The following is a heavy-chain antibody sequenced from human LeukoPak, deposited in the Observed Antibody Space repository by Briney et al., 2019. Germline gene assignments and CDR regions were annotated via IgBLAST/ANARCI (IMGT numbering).Heavy chain of an antibody. D-gene: IGHD1-26*01. CDR2: MYYDGSS. V-gene: IGHV4-39*01. Sequence: KPSETLSLTGTVSGGSINSGTFYWRWIRQPPGKGLEWIGSMYYDGSSYYNPSLKSRVTTSVDTSKNQFSLKLTSVTAADTAVYFCARRSDSGSDDGEDYFDYWGQGTLVTVSS. CDR1: GGSINSGTFY. CDR3: ARRSDSGSDDGEDYFDY. J-gene: IGHJ4*02.